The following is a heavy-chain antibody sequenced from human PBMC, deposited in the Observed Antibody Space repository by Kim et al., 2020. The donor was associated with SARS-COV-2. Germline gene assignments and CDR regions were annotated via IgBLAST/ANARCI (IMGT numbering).Heavy chain of an antibody. V-gene: IGHV1-2*02. J-gene: IGHJ5*02. Sequence: ASVKVSCKASGYTFTGYYMHWVRQAPGQGLEWMGWINPNSGGTNYAQKFQGRVTMTRDTSISTAYMELSRLRSDDTAVYYCARDSGTYGVWIDPWGQGTLVTVSS. CDR3: ARDSGTYGVWIDP. CDR2: INPNSGGT. D-gene: IGHD6-13*01. CDR1: GYTFTGYY.